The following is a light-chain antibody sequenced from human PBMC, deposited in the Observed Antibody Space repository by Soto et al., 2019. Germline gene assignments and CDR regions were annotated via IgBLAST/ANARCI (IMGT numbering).Light chain of an antibody. CDR1: QSILYRSNSKNY. J-gene: IGKJ1*01. Sequence: DIVMTQSPDSLPVSLGERATINCRSSQSILYRSNSKNYLAWYQQKPGQPPRLLIYWASTRESGVPDRFSGSGSGTDFTLTISSLQAEDVAVYYCQQYYTGRTFGQGTKVEIK. CDR3: QQYYTGRT. V-gene: IGKV4-1*01. CDR2: WAS.